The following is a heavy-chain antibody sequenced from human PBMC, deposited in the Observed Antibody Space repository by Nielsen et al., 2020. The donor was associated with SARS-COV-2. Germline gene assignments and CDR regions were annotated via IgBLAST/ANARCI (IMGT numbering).Heavy chain of an antibody. J-gene: IGHJ4*02. Sequence: GGSLRLSCVASGFSFNTYSMNWVRQAPGKGLEWVSSISSSSSYIYYADSVKGRFTISRDNAKNSLYLQMNSLRAEDTAVYYCARAVTTVTIDFDYWGQGTLVTVSS. D-gene: IGHD4-17*01. CDR3: ARAVTTVTIDFDY. CDR2: ISSSSSYI. V-gene: IGHV3-21*01. CDR1: GFSFNTYS.